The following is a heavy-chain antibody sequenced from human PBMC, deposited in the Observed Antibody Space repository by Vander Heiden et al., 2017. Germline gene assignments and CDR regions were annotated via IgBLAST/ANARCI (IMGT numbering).Heavy chain of an antibody. CDR2: ISYDGNHK. CDR1: GFTFRTYG. Sequence: QVQLVESGGGVARPGGPLRLPCAASGFTFRTYGMHWVRQAPGKGLEWVALISYDGNHKYYADSVKGRFTISRDNSKNTLYLQMNSLRVDDTSVYYCAKSMYYDEIESWGQGTLVTVSS. J-gene: IGHJ4*02. D-gene: IGHD3-22*01. V-gene: IGHV3-30*18. CDR3: AKSMYYDEIES.